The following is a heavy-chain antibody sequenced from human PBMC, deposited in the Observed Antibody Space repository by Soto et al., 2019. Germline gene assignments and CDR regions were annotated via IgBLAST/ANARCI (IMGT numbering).Heavy chain of an antibody. V-gene: IGHV1-46*03. CDR1: GYTFTNFY. D-gene: IGHD6-13*01. CDR2: INPKGGST. J-gene: IGHJ5*02. CDR3: ASNGYSSTWHSWFDP. Sequence: ASVKVSCKASGYTFTNFYIHWVRQAPGHGLEWMGIINPKGGSTRAAQKFQGRVTMTRDTSTSTVYMGLSSLRSEDTAVYYCASNGYSSTWHSWFDPWGQGTLVTVSS.